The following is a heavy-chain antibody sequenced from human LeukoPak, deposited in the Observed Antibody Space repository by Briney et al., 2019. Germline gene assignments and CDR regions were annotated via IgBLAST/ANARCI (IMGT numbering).Heavy chain of an antibody. J-gene: IGHJ4*02. CDR2: ISWNSGSI. CDR1: GFTFDDYA. Sequence: PSGRSLRLSCAASGFTFDDYAMHWVRQAPGKGLEWVSGISWNSGSIGYADSVKGRFTISRDNAKNSLYLQMNSLRAEDTAVYYCARASQEVVVTRGFDYWGQGTLVTVSS. CDR3: ARASQEVVVTRGFDY. V-gene: IGHV3-9*01. D-gene: IGHD2-21*02.